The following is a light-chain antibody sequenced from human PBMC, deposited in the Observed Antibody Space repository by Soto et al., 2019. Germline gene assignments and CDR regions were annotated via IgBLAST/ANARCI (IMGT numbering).Light chain of an antibody. V-gene: IGKV3-15*01. CDR2: GAF. J-gene: IGKJ1*01. CDR3: QQYNDWPLT. CDR1: QSVSSSY. Sequence: EIVLTQSPATLSLSPGERATLSCRASQSVSSSYLAWYQHKPGRAPRLLIDGAFTRATGIPARFSGTGSGTEFTLTISSLQSEDFALYYCQQYNDWPLTFGQGIKVDSK.